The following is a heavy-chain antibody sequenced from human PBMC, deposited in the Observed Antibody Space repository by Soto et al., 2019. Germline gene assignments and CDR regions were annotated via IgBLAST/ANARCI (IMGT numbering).Heavy chain of an antibody. D-gene: IGHD3-22*01. Sequence: EVQLLESGGGLVQPGGSVRLSCAASGFPFSSYWMSWVRQAPGKGLEWVANIKQDGSEKYYVDSVKGRFTISRDNAKNSLYLQMNSLRAEDTAVYYCAREAYDSSGYYYTNWGQGTLVTVSS. CDR2: IKQDGSEK. CDR1: GFPFSSYW. V-gene: IGHV3-7*03. CDR3: AREAYDSSGYYYTN. J-gene: IGHJ4*02.